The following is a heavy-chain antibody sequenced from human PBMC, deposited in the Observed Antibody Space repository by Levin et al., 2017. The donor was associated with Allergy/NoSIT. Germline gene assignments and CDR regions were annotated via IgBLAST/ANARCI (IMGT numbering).Heavy chain of an antibody. D-gene: IGHD2-2*01. CDR3: AKDVTSCSSTWCYGFTGFDI. V-gene: IGHV3-23*01. CDR2: ITGSGITP. J-gene: IGHJ3*02. Sequence: RGESLKISCAASGFTFSSYAMTWVRQAPGKGLEWVSAITGSGITPYHADSVKGRFTISRDNSKNTLYLEMKSLTADDTAVYYCAKDVTSCSSTWCYGFTGFDIWGQGTVVTVSS. CDR1: GFTFSSYA.